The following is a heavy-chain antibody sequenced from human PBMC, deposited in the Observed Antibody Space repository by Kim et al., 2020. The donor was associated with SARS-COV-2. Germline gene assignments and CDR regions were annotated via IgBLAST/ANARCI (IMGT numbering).Heavy chain of an antibody. Sequence: SETLSLTCSVSGGSISSGSYHWGWIRQPPGKGLEWIGTIYYSGSTYYTPSLKSRVTISVDTSRNQFSLKLSSVTSADTAVYYCARLDYSSTSVGYWGQGTRVTVSS. CDR2: IYYSGST. CDR3: ARLDYSSTSVGY. J-gene: IGHJ4*02. V-gene: IGHV4-39*01. D-gene: IGHD6-6*01. CDR1: GGSISSGSYH.